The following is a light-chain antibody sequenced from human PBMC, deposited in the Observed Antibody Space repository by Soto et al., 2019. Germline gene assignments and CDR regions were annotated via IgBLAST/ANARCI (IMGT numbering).Light chain of an antibody. J-gene: IGKJ1*01. CDR2: DAS. CDR3: QQYNSYWT. Sequence: EIKMTQSPSTRSASVGDRVTITCRASQSISTWLAWYQQKPGKAPKLLIYDASSLESGVPSRFSGSGSGTEFSLTISSLQPDDFATYYCQQYNSYWTFGQGTKVDIK. V-gene: IGKV1-5*01. CDR1: QSISTW.